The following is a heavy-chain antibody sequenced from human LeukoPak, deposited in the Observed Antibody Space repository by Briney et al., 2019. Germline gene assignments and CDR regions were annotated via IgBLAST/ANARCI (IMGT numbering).Heavy chain of an antibody. CDR2: IYYSGST. CDR3: ARRVVVAATSWFDY. J-gene: IGHJ4*02. CDR1: GGSISSGGYY. V-gene: IGHV4-31*03. Sequence: PSQTLSLTCTVSGGSISSGGYYWSWIRQHPGKGLEWIGYIYYSGSTYYNPSLMSRVTISVDTSKNQFSLKLSSVTAADTAVYYCARRVVVAATSWFDYWGQGTLVTVSS. D-gene: IGHD2-15*01.